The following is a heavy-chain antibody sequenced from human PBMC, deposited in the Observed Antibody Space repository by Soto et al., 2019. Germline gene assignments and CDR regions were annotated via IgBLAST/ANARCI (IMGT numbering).Heavy chain of an antibody. D-gene: IGHD3-22*01. CDR3: VSGYYHDY. CDR1: GDPISDFY. CDR2: IYYSGST. V-gene: IGHV4-59*01. J-gene: IGHJ4*02. Sequence: SETLSLTCTASGDPISDFYWSWIRQPPGKGLEWIGYIYYSGSTNTNPSLKSRVTISADTSKKQFSLKMTSMTAADTAMYYCVSGYYHDYWGQGSLVTVSS.